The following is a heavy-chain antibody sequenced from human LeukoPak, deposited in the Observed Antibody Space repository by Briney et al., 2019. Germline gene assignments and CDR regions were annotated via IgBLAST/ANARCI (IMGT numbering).Heavy chain of an antibody. J-gene: IGHJ4*02. CDR1: GFTFGSYD. Sequence: PGGSLRLSCAASGFTFGSYDMHWVRQATGKGLEWVSGIGTAGDTYYPGSVKGRFTISRENAKNSLYLQMNSLRAGDTAVYYCARGIGSGWAGFDYWGQGTLVTVSS. D-gene: IGHD6-19*01. CDR2: IGTAGDT. CDR3: ARGIGSGWAGFDY. V-gene: IGHV3-13*04.